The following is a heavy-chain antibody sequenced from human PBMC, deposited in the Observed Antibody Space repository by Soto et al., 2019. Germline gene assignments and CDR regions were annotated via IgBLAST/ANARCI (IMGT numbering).Heavy chain of an antibody. D-gene: IGHD3-10*01. CDR2: IYYSGST. J-gene: IGHJ4*02. CDR1: GGSISSSSYY. CDR3: ARGPNYYGSGSYY. Sequence: SETLSLTCTVSGGSISSSSYYWGWIRQPPGKGLEWIGSIYYSGSTYYNPSLKSRVTISVDTSKNQFSLKLSSVTAADTAVYYCARGPNYYGSGSYYWGQGTLVTVSS. V-gene: IGHV4-39*07.